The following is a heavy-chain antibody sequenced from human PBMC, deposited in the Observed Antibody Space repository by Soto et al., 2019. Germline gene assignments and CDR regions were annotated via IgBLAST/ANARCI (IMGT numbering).Heavy chain of an antibody. V-gene: IGHV3-30*18. Sequence: PGGSLRLSCAASGFTFSSYGMHWVRQAPGKGLERVAVISYDGSNIYYADSVKGRFTISRDNSKNTLYLQMNSLRAEDTAVYYCAKEAGDTAGREYYFDYWGQGTLVTVSS. D-gene: IGHD5-18*01. CDR3: AKEAGDTAGREYYFDY. J-gene: IGHJ4*02. CDR2: ISYDGSNI. CDR1: GFTFSSYG.